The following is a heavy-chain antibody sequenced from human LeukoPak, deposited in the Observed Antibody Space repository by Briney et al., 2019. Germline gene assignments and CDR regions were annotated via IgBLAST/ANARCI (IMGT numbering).Heavy chain of an antibody. CDR1: GGTFSSYA. Sequence: ASVKVSCKASGGTFSSYAISWVRQAPGQGLEWMGGIIPIFGTANYAQKFQSRVTITTDESTSTAYMELSSLRSEDTAVYYCARGKGRDYYYYYMDVWGKGTTVTVSS. CDR3: ARGKGRDYYYYYMDV. CDR2: IIPIFGTA. V-gene: IGHV1-69*05. J-gene: IGHJ6*03.